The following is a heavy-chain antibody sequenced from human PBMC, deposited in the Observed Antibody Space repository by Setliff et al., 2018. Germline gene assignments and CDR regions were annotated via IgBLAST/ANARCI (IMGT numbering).Heavy chain of an antibody. CDR3: ARDGVSYGMDV. Sequence: PGGSLRLSCVASGFTFSNYAMSWVRQAPGKGPEWVSTISGSGITIYYADSVRGRFTISRDNAKNSLYLQMNSLRAEDTAVYYCARDGVSYGMDVWGQGTTVTVSS. CDR1: GFTFSNYA. V-gene: IGHV3-11*04. J-gene: IGHJ6*02. CDR2: ISGSGITI.